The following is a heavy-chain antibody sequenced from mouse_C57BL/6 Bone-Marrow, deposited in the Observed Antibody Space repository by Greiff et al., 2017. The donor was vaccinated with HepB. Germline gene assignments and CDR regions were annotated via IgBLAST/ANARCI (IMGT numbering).Heavy chain of an antibody. CDR2: IYIGNGYT. V-gene: IGHV1-58*01. J-gene: IGHJ4*01. Sequence: EVQLQQSGAELVRPGSSVKMSCKTSGYTFTSYGINWVKQRPGQGLEWIGYIYIGNGYTEYNEKFKGKATLTSDTSSSTSYMQLSSLTSEDSAIYFCARGSYYSNNPNPCAMDYWGQGTSVTVSS. D-gene: IGHD2-5*01. CDR1: GYTFTSYG. CDR3: ARGSYYSNNPNPCAMDY.